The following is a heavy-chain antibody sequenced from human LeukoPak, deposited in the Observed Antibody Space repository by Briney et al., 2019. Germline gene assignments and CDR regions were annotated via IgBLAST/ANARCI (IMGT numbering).Heavy chain of an antibody. CDR2: ISSSSSTI. CDR1: GLTFSSYS. V-gene: IGHV3-48*01. Sequence: QSGGSLRLSCAASGLTFSSYSMNWVRQAPGKGLEWVSYISSSSSTIYYADSVKGRFTISRDNAKNSLYLQMNSLKAEDTAVYYCARERARREYYFDYWGQGTLVTVSS. CDR3: ARERARREYYFDY. J-gene: IGHJ4*02.